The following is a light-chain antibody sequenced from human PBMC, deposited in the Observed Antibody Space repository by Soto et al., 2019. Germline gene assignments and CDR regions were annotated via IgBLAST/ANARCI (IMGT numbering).Light chain of an antibody. CDR2: GTF. CDR3: LQDFKYPRT. Sequence: AIQMTQSPSSLSASVGARVTITCRASQDIRTELGWYQQKPGKAPRLLIYGTFSLQSGVPSRFSGSGSGTDFTLTISSLQPDDFATYYCLQDFKYPRTFGQGTKVEVK. CDR1: QDIRTE. V-gene: IGKV1-6*01. J-gene: IGKJ1*01.